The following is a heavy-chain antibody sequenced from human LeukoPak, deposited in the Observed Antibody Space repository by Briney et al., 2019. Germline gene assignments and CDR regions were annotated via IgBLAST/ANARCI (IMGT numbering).Heavy chain of an antibody. Sequence: GGSLRLSCAASGFTFSSYWMSWVRQAPGKGLEWVANIKKDGSEKYYVDSVKGRFTISRDNAKNSLYLQMNSLKTEDTAVYYCTSGLSVRRSNNTPVDYWGQGTLVTVSS. CDR3: TSGLSVRRSNNTPVDY. D-gene: IGHD1-1*01. V-gene: IGHV3-7*03. CDR2: IKKDGSEK. J-gene: IGHJ4*02. CDR1: GFTFSSYW.